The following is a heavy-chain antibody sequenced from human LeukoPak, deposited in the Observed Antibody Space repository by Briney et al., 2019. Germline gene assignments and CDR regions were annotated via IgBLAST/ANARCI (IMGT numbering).Heavy chain of an antibody. CDR2: ISGSGGST. V-gene: IGHV3-23*01. CDR3: AKLLGYGYGLYYFDY. Sequence: GGSLRLSCAASGFTFSSYAMSWVRQAPGKGLEWVSAISGSGGSTYYADSVKGRFTISRDNSKNTLYLQMNSLRAEDTAVYYCAKLLGYGYGLYYFDYWGQGTLVTVSS. D-gene: IGHD5-18*01. CDR1: GFTFSSYA. J-gene: IGHJ4*02.